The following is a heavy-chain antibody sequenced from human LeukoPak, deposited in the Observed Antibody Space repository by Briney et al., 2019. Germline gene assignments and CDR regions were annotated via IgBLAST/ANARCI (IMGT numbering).Heavy chain of an antibody. CDR2: IIPIFGTA. D-gene: IGHD3-10*01. V-gene: IGHV1-69*05. CDR3: ARGSAEGGMVRGVITNLGAFDI. Sequence: SVKVSCKPSRGTFSSYAISWVPQAPGQRLEWRGGIIPIFGTANYAQKFQGRVTSTTDESTSTAYMELSSLRSEDTAVYYCARGSAEGGMVRGVITNLGAFDIWGQGTMVTVSS. J-gene: IGHJ3*02. CDR1: RGTFSSYA.